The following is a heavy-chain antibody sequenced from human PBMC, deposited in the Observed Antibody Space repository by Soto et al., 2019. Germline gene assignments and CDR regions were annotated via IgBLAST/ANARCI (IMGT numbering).Heavy chain of an antibody. CDR3: ARAGYCSGGTCLNGNCDY. D-gene: IGHD2-15*01. CDR1: GYTFTTYY. CDR2: INPNGGST. V-gene: IGHV1-46*01. Sequence: ASVKVSCKASGYTFTTYYMHWVRQAPGQGLEWLGIINPNGGSTTYAQKFQGRVTMTRDTSTSTVYLELSSLRSEDTAVYYCARAGYCSGGTCLNGNCDYWGQGTLVTVS. J-gene: IGHJ4*02.